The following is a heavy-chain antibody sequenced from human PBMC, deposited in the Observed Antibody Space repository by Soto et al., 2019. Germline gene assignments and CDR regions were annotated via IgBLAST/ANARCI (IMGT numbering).Heavy chain of an antibody. CDR2: IYYSGST. J-gene: IGHJ4*02. CDR1: GGSISSYY. V-gene: IGHV4-59*01. D-gene: IGHD3-16*02. Sequence: SETLSLTCTVSGGSISSYYWSWIRQPPGKGLEWIGYIYYSGSTNYNPSLKSRVTISVDTSKNQFSLKLSSVTAADTAVYYCARDHRQGSYRRFDYWGQGTLVTVSS. CDR3: ARDHRQGSYRRFDY.